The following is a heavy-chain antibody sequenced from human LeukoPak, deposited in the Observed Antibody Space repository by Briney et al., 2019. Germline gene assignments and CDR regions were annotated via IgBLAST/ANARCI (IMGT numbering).Heavy chain of an antibody. CDR3: ARNFRAAADPFDY. D-gene: IGHD6-13*01. CDR2: IYYSGST. CDR1: GGSFSGYY. V-gene: IGHV4-59*01. Sequence: PSETLSLTCAVYGGSFSGYYWSWIRQPPGKGLEWIGYIYYSGSTNYNPSLKSRVTISVDTSKNQFSLKLSSVTAADTAVYYCARNFRAAADPFDYWGQGTLVTVSS. J-gene: IGHJ4*02.